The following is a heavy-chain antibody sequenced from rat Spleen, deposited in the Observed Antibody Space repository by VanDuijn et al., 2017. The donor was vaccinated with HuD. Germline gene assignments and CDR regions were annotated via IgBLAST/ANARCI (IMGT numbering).Heavy chain of an antibody. J-gene: IGHJ2*01. CDR3: VRRHYGYTDYFDY. CDR1: GFTFRDYY. D-gene: IGHD1-9*01. V-gene: IGHV5-25*01. CDR2: ITNTGDST. Sequence: EVQLVESDGGLVQPGRSLKLSCAASGFTFRDYYMAWVRQAPGKGLEWIASITNTGDSTYYRDSVKGRFTISRDNAKSSLYLQMDSLRSGDTATYYCVRRHYGYTDYFDYWGQGVMVTVSS.